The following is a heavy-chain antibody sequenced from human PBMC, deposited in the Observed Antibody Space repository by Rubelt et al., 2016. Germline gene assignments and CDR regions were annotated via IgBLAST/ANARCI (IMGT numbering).Heavy chain of an antibody. D-gene: IGHD3-22*01. Sequence: WYDGSNKYYADSVKGRFTISRDNAKNSLYLQMNSLRAEDTAVYYCAREGDYYDSSGYRPPYYFDYWGQGTLVTVSS. V-gene: IGHV3-33*01. CDR2: WYDGSNK. CDR3: AREGDYYDSSGYRPPYYFDY. J-gene: IGHJ4*02.